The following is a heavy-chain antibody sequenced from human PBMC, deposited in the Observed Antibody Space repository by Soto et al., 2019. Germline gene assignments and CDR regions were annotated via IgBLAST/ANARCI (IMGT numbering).Heavy chain of an antibody. Sequence: QVQLQESGPGLVKSSQTVYLTCNVSGGSINSGDYWWSWIRQPPGKDLKWIGYIYYSALHNYNPSFKRRMTISVDTSKNKFSLHLDSVTAADTAVYYCARDDGAQSFRFRNFGLWGSGTLVPVSS. CDR3: ARDDGAQSFRFRNFGL. CDR2: IYYSALH. CDR1: GGSINSGDYW. V-gene: IGHV4-30-4*01. J-gene: IGHJ2*01. D-gene: IGHD3-16*01.